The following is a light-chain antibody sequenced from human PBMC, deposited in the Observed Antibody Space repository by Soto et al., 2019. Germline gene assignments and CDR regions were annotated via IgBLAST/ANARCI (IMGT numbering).Light chain of an antibody. J-gene: IGLJ2*01. CDR3: AAWDDSLSGLV. CDR1: NIGSKS. Sequence: SYELTQPPSVSVAPGQTARITCGGNNIGSKSVHWYQQKPGQAPVLVVYDDSDRPSGIPERFSGSNSGTSASLAISGLRSEDEADYYCAAWDDSLSGLVFGGGTKLTVL. CDR2: DDS. V-gene: IGLV3-21*02.